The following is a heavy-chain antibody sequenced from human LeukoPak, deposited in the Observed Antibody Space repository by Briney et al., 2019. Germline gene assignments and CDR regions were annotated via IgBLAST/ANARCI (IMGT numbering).Heavy chain of an antibody. D-gene: IGHD2-21*02. CDR2: IFHSGST. J-gene: IGHJ3*02. Sequence: PSETLSLTCTVSGGSISSYYWSWIRQPPGKGLEWIGNIFHSGSTNYNPSLKSRVTISVDTSKNQFSLKLSSVTAADTAVYYCARLLVVTAENAFDIWGQGTMVTVSS. CDR3: ARLLVVTAENAFDI. V-gene: IGHV4-59*12. CDR1: GGSISSYY.